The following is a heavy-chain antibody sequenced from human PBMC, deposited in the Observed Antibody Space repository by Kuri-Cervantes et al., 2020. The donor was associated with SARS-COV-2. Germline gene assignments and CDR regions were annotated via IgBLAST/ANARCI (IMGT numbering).Heavy chain of an antibody. CDR2: IYPGDSDT. V-gene: IGHV5-51*01. J-gene: IGHJ6*03. CDR3: ARYSSSWSYYMDV. D-gene: IGHD6-13*01. Sequence: GESLKISCKTSGYSFTTYWVAWVRQMPGRGLEWMGIIYPGDSDTRYSPSFQGQVTISADKSISTAYLQWSSLKASDTAMYYCARYSSSWSYYMDVWGKGTTVTVSS. CDR1: GYSFTTYW.